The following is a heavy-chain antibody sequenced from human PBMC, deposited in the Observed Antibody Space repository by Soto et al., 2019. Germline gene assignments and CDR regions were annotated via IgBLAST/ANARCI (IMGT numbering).Heavy chain of an antibody. D-gene: IGHD2-2*01. J-gene: IGHJ5*02. Sequence: SETLSLTCTVSGGSISSGGYYWSWIRQHPGKGLEWIGYIYYSGSTYYNPSLKSRVTISVDTSKNQFSLKLSSVTAADTAVYYCARDRPYCISTSCYPSSWFDPWGQGTLVTVSS. V-gene: IGHV4-31*03. CDR1: GGSISSGGYY. CDR3: ARDRPYCISTSCYPSSWFDP. CDR2: IYYSGST.